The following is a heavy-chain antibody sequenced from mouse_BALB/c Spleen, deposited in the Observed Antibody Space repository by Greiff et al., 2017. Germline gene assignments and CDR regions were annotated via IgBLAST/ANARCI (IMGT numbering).Heavy chain of an antibody. CDR3: ARSEYGGWFAY. D-gene: IGHD2-10*02. J-gene: IGHJ3*01. V-gene: IGHV1-9*01. Sequence: VKLMESGAELMKPGASVKISCKATGYTFSSYWIEWVKQRPGHGLEWIGEILPGSGSTNYNEKFKGKATFTADTSSNTAYMQLSSLTSEDSAVYYCARSEYGGWFAYWGQGTLVTVSA. CDR1: GYTFSSYW. CDR2: ILPGSGST.